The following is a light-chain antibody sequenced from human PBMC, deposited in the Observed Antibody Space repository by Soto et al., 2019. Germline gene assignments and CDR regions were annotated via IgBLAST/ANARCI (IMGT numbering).Light chain of an antibody. CDR1: QSVSSN. CDR3: QHYNSYSEA. J-gene: IGKJ1*01. V-gene: IGKV3-15*01. CDR2: GAS. Sequence: VSPGERATLSCRASQSVSSNLAWYQQKPGQAPRLLIYGASTRATGIPDRFTGSGSGTEFTLTISSLQPDDFATYYCQHYNSYSEAFGQGTKVDIK.